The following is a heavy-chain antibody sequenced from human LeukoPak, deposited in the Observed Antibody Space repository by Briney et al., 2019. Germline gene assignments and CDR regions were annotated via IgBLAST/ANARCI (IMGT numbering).Heavy chain of an antibody. D-gene: IGHD3-22*01. V-gene: IGHV4-34*01. Sequence: SETLSLTCAVYGGSFSGYYWSWIRQPPGKGLEWIGEINHSGSTNYNPSLKSRVTISGDTSENQFSLRLSSVTAADTAVYYCARASYSYDISGWVPFDYWGQGTLVTVSS. CDR3: ARASYSYDISGWVPFDY. J-gene: IGHJ4*02. CDR2: INHSGST. CDR1: GGSFSGYY.